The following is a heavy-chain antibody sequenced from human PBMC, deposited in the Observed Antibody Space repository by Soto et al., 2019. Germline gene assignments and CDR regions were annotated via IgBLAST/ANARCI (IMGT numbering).Heavy chain of an antibody. J-gene: IGHJ4*02. CDR1: GGSFSGYY. Sequence: SETLSLTCAVYGGSFSGYYWSWIRQPPGKGLEWIGEINHSGSTNYNPSLKSRVTISVDTSKNQFSLKLSSATAADTAVYYCARGFPIAAAGNYYFDYWGQGTLVTVSS. CDR3: ARGFPIAAAGNYYFDY. V-gene: IGHV4-34*01. D-gene: IGHD6-13*01. CDR2: INHSGST.